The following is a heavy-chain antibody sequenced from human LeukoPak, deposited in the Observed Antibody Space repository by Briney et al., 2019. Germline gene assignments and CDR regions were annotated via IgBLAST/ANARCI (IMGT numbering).Heavy chain of an antibody. CDR3: AKILLGATPNFDY. V-gene: IGHV3-11*01. Sequence: GGSLRLSCAASGFTFSDYYMSWIRQAPGKGLEWVSYISSSGSTIYYADSVKGRFTISRDNAKNSLYLQMNSLRAEDTAIYYCAKILLGATPNFDYWGQGTLVTVSS. CDR2: ISSSGSTI. J-gene: IGHJ4*02. D-gene: IGHD1-26*01. CDR1: GFTFSDYY.